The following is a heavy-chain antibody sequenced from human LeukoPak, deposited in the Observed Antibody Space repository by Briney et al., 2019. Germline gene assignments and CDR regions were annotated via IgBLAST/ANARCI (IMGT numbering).Heavy chain of an antibody. J-gene: IGHJ3*02. CDR3: ARVPPGLDKDAFDI. CDR1: GGSLSSYY. D-gene: IGHD2-2*01. V-gene: IGHV4-4*09. CDR2: IYTSGST. Sequence: SETLSLTCTVSGGSLSSYYWSWIRQPPGKGLEWIGYIYTSGSTNYNPTLKSRVTISVDTSKNQFSLKLSSVTAADTAVYYCARVPPGLDKDAFDIWGQGTMVTVSS.